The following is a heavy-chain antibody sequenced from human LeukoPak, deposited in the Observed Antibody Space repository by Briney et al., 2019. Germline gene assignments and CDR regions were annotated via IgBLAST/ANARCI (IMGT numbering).Heavy chain of an antibody. D-gene: IGHD4-17*01. Sequence: PSQTLSLTCTVSAGSISSYYWSWIRQPPGKGLEWIGYIYYSGSPNYNPSLKSRVTISVDTSKNQFSLKLSSVTSPDPSLYYCARAXVTTDAFDIWGQGTMVTVSS. CDR3: ARAXVTTDAFDI. J-gene: IGHJ3*02. CDR2: IYYSGSP. CDR1: AGSISSYY. V-gene: IGHV4-59*01.